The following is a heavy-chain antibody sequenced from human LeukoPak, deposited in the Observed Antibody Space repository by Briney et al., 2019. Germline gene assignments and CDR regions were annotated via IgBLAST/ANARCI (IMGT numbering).Heavy chain of an antibody. V-gene: IGHV3-74*01. CDR2: INSDGTSP. CDR1: GFSFRSCA. J-gene: IGHJ4*02. D-gene: IGHD2-15*01. CDR3: SRGYSGGFDY. Sequence: PGGSLRLSCGASGFSFRSCAMSWARQAPGKGLEWVSGINSDGTSPIYADSVKGRFTISRDNAKKTLYLQMNSLRAEDTAVYYCSRGYSGGFDYWGQGTLVTVSS.